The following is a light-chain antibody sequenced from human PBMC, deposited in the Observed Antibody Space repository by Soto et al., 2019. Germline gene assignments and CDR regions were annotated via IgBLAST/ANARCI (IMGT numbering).Light chain of an antibody. CDR3: CSYADCSTYL. V-gene: IGLV2-23*01. CDR2: EGS. J-gene: IGLJ1*01. CDR1: SSDVGSYNL. Sequence: QSVLTQPASVSGSPGQSISISCTGTSSDVGSYNLVSWYQQHPGTAPKLMIYEGSKRPSGVSNRFSGSKSVNTASLTISGLQDEDEADYHCCSYADCSTYLFGTGTNVTGL.